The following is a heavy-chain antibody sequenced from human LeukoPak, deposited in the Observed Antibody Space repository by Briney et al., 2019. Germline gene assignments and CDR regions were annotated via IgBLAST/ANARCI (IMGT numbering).Heavy chain of an antibody. CDR3: AKQYNSVWSYFDY. Sequence: GGSLRLSCATSGFTVSSNYMSWVRQAPGKGLEWVSVIYDSGTTYYADSVKGRFTISRDNSKNTLYLQMNSLRAEDTAVYYCAKQYNSVWSYFDYWGQGTLVTVSS. V-gene: IGHV3-53*01. CDR1: GFTVSSNY. J-gene: IGHJ4*02. CDR2: IYDSGTT. D-gene: IGHD6-19*01.